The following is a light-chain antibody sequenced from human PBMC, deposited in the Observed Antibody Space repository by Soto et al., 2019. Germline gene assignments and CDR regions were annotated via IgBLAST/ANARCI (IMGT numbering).Light chain of an antibody. J-gene: IGKJ5*01. CDR1: QGVTTN. CDR3: QQYNNWPFS. V-gene: IGKV3-15*01. Sequence: EIIMTQTPGTLSVSPGEIATLSCRAAQGVTTNFAWYQQKSGQSPRLIIYDVSNRATGVPARFSGSGSETDFTLTISGLRSEDAAVYFCQQYNNWPFSFGQGTRLEI. CDR2: DVS.